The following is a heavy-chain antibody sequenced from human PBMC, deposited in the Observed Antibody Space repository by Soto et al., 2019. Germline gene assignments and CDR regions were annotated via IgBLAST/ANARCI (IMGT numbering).Heavy chain of an antibody. Sequence: GGSLRLSCSASRFTFSSLAMHWVRQVPGKGLEWVAVISYDGSNKYYADSVKGRFTISRDNSKNTLYLQMNSLRAEDTAVYYCAKGFAYYDSSGYYGDAFDIWGQGTMVTVS. D-gene: IGHD3-22*01. V-gene: IGHV3-30-3*01. J-gene: IGHJ3*02. CDR2: ISYDGSNK. CDR1: RFTFSSLA. CDR3: AKGFAYYDSSGYYGDAFDI.